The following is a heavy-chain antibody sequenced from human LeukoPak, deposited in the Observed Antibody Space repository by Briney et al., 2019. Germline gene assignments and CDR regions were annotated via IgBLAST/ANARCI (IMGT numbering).Heavy chain of an antibody. CDR2: IYHSGIT. CDR1: GYSIRSGFY. Sequence: SETLSLTCTVSGYSIRSGFYRGWIRQSPGKGLEWIGNIYHSGITYYTPSLKSRVTISVDTSKNQFYLKLSSVTAADTAVYYCARALGSFDWLPLFDYWGQGTLVTVSS. J-gene: IGHJ4*02. CDR3: ARALGSFDWLPLFDY. V-gene: IGHV4-38-2*02. D-gene: IGHD3-9*01.